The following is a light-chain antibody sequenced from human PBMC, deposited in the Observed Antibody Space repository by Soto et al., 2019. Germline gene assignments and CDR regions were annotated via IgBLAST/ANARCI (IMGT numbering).Light chain of an antibody. CDR3: QQYGSSPK. V-gene: IGKV3-20*01. J-gene: IGKJ1*01. CDR2: GAS. Sequence: EIVLTQSPGTLSLSPGERATLSCRASQSVSSSYLAWYQQKPGQAPRLLIYGASSRATGIPDRFSGSGSGTDFTLTISRLEPEDVAVYYCQQYGSSPKFGQGTKVDIK. CDR1: QSVSSSY.